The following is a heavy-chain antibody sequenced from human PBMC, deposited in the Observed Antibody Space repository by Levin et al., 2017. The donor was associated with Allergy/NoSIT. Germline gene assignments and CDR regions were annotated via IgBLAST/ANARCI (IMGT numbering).Heavy chain of an antibody. D-gene: IGHD3-10*01. CDR2: INSDGSST. CDR1: GFPLSSYW. CDR3: ARGYGSGSYYSLGY. V-gene: IGHV3-74*01. Sequence: PGGSLRLSCAASGFPLSSYWMHWVRQAPGKGLVWVSRINSDGSSTNYADSVKGRFTISRDNAKNTLYLQMNSLRAEDTAAYYCARGYGSGSYYSLGYWGQGTLVTVSS. J-gene: IGHJ4*02.